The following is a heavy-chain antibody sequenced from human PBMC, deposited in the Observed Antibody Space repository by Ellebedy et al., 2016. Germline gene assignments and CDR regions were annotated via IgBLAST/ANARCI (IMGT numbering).Heavy chain of an antibody. Sequence: SETLSLTCTVSGASVSTGDYYWSWIRQPPGKGLEYIGYIFTYNSGTTSYNPSLNSRVTISVDTSKNQFSLKLGSVTAADTAAYYCAGRRPFNSGWYIDNWGQGTLVAVSS. J-gene: IGHJ4*02. V-gene: IGHV4-61*08. CDR3: AGRRPFNSGWYIDN. D-gene: IGHD6-19*01. CDR2: IFTYNSGTT. CDR1: GASVSTGDYY.